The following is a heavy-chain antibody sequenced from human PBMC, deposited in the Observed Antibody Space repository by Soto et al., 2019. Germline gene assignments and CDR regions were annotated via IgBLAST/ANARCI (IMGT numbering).Heavy chain of an antibody. D-gene: IGHD3-16*02. Sequence: QVQLVESGGGVVQPGRSLRLSCAASGFTFSSYGMHWVRQAPGKGLEWVAVISYDGSNKYYADSVKGRFTISRDNSKNTLYLQMNSLRAEVTAVYYCAKGPHPFVGELSFLNYWGQGTLVTVSS. CDR2: ISYDGSNK. V-gene: IGHV3-30*18. CDR3: AKGPHPFVGELSFLNY. CDR1: GFTFSSYG. J-gene: IGHJ4*02.